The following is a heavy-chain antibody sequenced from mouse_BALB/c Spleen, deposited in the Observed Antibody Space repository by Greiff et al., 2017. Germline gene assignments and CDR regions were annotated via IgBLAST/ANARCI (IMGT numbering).Heavy chain of an antibody. V-gene: IGHV5-17*02. CDR1: GFTFSSFG. CDR3: ARKYGNYDYFDY. CDR2: ISSGSSTI. D-gene: IGHD2-10*02. Sequence: DVQLVESGGGLVQPGGSRKLSCAASGFTFSSFGMHWVRQAPEKGLEWVAYISSGSSTIYYADTVKGRFTISRDNPKNTLFLQMTSLRSEDTAMYYCARKYGNYDYFDYWGQGTTLTVSS. J-gene: IGHJ2*01.